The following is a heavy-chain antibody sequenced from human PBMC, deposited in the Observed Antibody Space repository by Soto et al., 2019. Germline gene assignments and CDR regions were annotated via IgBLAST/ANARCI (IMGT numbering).Heavy chain of an antibody. Sequence: GASVKVSCKASGYTFTSYAMNWVRQAPGQGLEWMGWINTNTGNPTYAQGFTGRFVFSLDTSVSTAYLQICSLKAEDTAVYYCASIAVDEWYWFDPWGQGTLVTVSS. CDR3: ASIAVDEWYWFDP. CDR2: INTNTGNP. V-gene: IGHV7-4-1*01. D-gene: IGHD6-19*01. CDR1: GYTFTSYA. J-gene: IGHJ5*02.